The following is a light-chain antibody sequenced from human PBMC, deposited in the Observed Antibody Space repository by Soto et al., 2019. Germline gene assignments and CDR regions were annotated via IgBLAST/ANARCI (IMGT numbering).Light chain of an antibody. CDR2: GAS. V-gene: IGKV1-9*01. CDR1: QGIRGD. CDR3: LQLNDYPLT. J-gene: IGKJ4*01. Sequence: DIQLTQSASFLSASVGDKITITCRASQGIRGDLAWYQQKPGKAPKILISGASSLQGGVPSRFSGSGSGTDFTLTISCLQPEDFATYYCLQLNDYPLTFGGGTKVEIK.